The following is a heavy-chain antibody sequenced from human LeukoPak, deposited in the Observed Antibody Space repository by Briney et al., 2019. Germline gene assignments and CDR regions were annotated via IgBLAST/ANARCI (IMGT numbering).Heavy chain of an antibody. D-gene: IGHD3-22*01. CDR3: ARHISMGYYYDSSGYYYFDY. Sequence: GESLKISCKGSGYSFTSYWIGWVRQMPGKGLEWMGIIYPGDSDARYSPSFQGQVTISADKSISTAYLQWSSLKASDTAMYYCARHISMGYYYDSSGYYYFDYWGQGTLVTVSS. CDR2: IYPGDSDA. J-gene: IGHJ4*02. CDR1: GYSFTSYW. V-gene: IGHV5-51*01.